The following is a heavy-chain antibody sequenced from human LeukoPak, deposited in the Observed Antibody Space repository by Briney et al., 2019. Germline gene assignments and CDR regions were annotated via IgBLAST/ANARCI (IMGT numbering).Heavy chain of an antibody. J-gene: IGHJ5*02. CDR3: TKDQKLESPHWLDL. Sequence: GGSLRLSCAASGYTFSSSGMHWVRQAPGKGLEWVAHIQLDGKNENYADSVRGRFTISRDNSKNTVYLQMNSLRVEDTAIYYCTKDQKLESPHWLDLLGQATLVTVSS. D-gene: IGHD3-3*01. CDR1: GYTFSSSG. V-gene: IGHV3-30*02. CDR2: IQLDGKNE.